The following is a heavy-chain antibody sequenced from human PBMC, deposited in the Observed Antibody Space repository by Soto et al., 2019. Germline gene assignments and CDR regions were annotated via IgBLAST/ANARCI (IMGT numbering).Heavy chain of an antibody. Sequence: EVQLVESGGGLVQPGRSLRLSCAASGFTFDDYAMHWVRQAPGKGLEWVSGISWNSGSIGYADSVKGRFTISRDNAKNSLYLQMNRLGAEDKALYYCSKAPIRPDYDFWRGNAFDIWGQGTMVTVSS. V-gene: IGHV3-9*01. CDR3: SKAPIRPDYDFWRGNAFDI. CDR1: GFTFDDYA. D-gene: IGHD3-3*01. J-gene: IGHJ3*02. CDR2: ISWNSGSI.